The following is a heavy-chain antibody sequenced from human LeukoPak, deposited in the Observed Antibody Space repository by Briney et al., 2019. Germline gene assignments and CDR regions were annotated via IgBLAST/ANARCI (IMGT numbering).Heavy chain of an antibody. D-gene: IGHD3-16*02. CDR3: AGAYDYVWGSYRPSTPFDY. Sequence: GGTLRLSCAASGLTFSSYGMSWVRQAPGKGLEWVSAIGGSGGTTYYADSVKGRFTISRDKSKNTLYLQMNSLRAEDTAVYYCAGAYDYVWGSYRPSTPFDYWGQGTLVTVSS. V-gene: IGHV3-23*01. J-gene: IGHJ4*02. CDR2: IGGSGGTT. CDR1: GLTFSSYG.